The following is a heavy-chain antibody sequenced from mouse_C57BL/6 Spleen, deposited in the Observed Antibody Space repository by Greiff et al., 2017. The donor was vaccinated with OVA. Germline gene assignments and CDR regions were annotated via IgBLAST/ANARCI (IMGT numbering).Heavy chain of an antibody. CDR1: GYSFTDYN. J-gene: IGHJ3*01. CDR3: AREGYSSGYPFAY. Sequence: VQLKESGPELVKPGASVKISCKASGYSFTDYNMNWVKQSNGKSLEWIGVINPNYGTTSYNQKFKGKATLTVDQSSSTAYMQLNSLTSEDSAVYYCAREGYSSGYPFAYWGQGTLVTVSA. V-gene: IGHV1-39*01. CDR2: INPNYGTT. D-gene: IGHD3-2*02.